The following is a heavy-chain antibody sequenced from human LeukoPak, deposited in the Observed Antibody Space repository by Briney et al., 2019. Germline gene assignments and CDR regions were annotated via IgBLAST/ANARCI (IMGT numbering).Heavy chain of an antibody. D-gene: IGHD3-22*01. CDR2: IYPGNSDT. J-gene: IGHJ3*02. CDR1: GYSFTSYW. V-gene: IGHV5-51*01. Sequence: GESLKISCKGSGYSFTSYWIGWVRQMPGKGLEWMGIIYPGNSDTRYSPSFQGQVTISADKSISTAYLQWSSLKASDTAMYYCARLGFSGWNYYDSSGTMGAFDIWGQGTMVTVSS. CDR3: ARLGFSGWNYYDSSGTMGAFDI.